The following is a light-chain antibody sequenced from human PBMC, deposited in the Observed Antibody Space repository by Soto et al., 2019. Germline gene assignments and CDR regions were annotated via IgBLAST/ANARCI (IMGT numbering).Light chain of an antibody. Sequence: IVMTQSPAILSVSPWEGATLSCRASQSVSNNYLAWYQQKPGQAPRLLIYGASNRATGIPDRFSGSGSGTDFTLTISRLEPEDFAVYYCQQYGSSGTFGQGTKVDIK. J-gene: IGKJ1*01. CDR3: QQYGSSGT. V-gene: IGKV3-20*01. CDR2: GAS. CDR1: QSVSNNY.